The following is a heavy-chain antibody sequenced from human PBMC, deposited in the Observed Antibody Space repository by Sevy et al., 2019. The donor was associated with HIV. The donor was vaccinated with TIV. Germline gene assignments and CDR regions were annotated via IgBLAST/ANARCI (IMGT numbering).Heavy chain of an antibody. CDR3: VRAIAAHDSF. J-gene: IGHJ4*02. CDR2: VKQDGSVK. CDR1: GFTLDSYW. Sequence: GGSLRLSCVASGFTLDSYWMSWVRQTPGKVLEWVANVKQDGSVKYYVDSVKGRFTISRDNARNLVYLQMNSLRVDDTALYYCVRAIAAHDSFWGQGTLVTVSS. D-gene: IGHD6-13*01. V-gene: IGHV3-7*01.